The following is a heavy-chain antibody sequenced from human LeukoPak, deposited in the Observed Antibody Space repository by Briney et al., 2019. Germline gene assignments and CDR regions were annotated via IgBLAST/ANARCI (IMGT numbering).Heavy chain of an antibody. CDR2: IYYSGST. CDR3: ARITGYCSSTSCYRWFDP. CDR1: GGSVNSGNYY. V-gene: IGHV4-61*01. J-gene: IGHJ5*02. D-gene: IGHD2-2*02. Sequence: SETLSLTCTVSGGSVNSGNYYWSWIRQPPGKGLEWIGYIYYSGSTNYNPSLKSRVTISVDTSKNQFSLKLSSVTAADTAVYYCARITGYCSSTSCYRWFDPWGQGTLVTVSS.